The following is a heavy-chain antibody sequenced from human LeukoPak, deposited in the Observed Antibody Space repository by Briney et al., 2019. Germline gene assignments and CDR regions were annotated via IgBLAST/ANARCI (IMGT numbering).Heavy chain of an antibody. J-gene: IGHJ6*02. Sequence: GGSLRLSCAASGFTFSSYWMSWVRQAPGKGLEWVANIKQDGSEKYYVDSVKGRFTISRDNAKNSLYLQMNSLRAEDTAVYYCAKDLVPGELPQSYYYYGMDVWGQGTTVTVSS. CDR3: AKDLVPGELPQSYYYYGMDV. D-gene: IGHD1-26*01. CDR2: IKQDGSEK. CDR1: GFTFSSYW. V-gene: IGHV3-7*01.